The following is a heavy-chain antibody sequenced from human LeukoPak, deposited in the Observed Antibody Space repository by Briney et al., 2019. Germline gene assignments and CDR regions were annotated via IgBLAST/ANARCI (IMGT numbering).Heavy chain of an antibody. D-gene: IGHD3-3*01. CDR1: GYTFPNYY. CDR3: ATVSDFWSGSFDY. CDR2: FDPEDGET. Sequence: ASVKVSCKASGYTFPNYYMHWVRQAPGKGLEWMGGFDPEDGETIYAQKFQGRVTMTEDTSTDTAYMELSSLRSEDTAVYYCATVSDFWSGSFDYWGQGTLVTVST. V-gene: IGHV1-24*01. J-gene: IGHJ4*02.